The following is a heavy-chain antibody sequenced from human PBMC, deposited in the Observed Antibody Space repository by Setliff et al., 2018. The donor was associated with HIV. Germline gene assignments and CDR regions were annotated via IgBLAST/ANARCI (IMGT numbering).Heavy chain of an antibody. D-gene: IGHD6-6*01. V-gene: IGHV1-2*05. CDR1: GYMILGYK. CDR3: AGPRVFDSFDV. Sequence: ASVKVSCKAIGYMILGYKLNWVRQAPGQGLEWIGRISPNNGAAEYAPKFQGRVSMTLDTSISTDYLEIPRRTSGDAGVYFCAGPRVFDSFDVWGQGPKVTVSS. J-gene: IGHJ3*01. CDR2: ISPNNGAA.